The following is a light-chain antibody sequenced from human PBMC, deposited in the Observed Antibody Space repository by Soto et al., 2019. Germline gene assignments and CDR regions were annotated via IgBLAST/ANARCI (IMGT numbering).Light chain of an antibody. Sequence: QSVLTQPTSVSGAPGQTVTISCTGSSSNIGANYDVNWYQQLPGTAPKVLIYGNTNRPSGVPDRFSASKSGTSASLAITGLQAEDEADYYCHAYDSSLDAFVFGTGTKVTVL. V-gene: IGLV1-40*01. CDR1: SSNIGANYD. CDR2: GNT. J-gene: IGLJ1*01. CDR3: HAYDSSLDAFV.